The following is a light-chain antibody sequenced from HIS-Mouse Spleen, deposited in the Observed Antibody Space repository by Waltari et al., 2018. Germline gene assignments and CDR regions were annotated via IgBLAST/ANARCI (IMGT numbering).Light chain of an antibody. CDR2: KAS. CDR1: QSISSW. V-gene: IGKV1-5*03. CDR3: QQYNSYSWT. Sequence: DIQMTQSPSTLSASVGDRVITCRASQSISSWLAWYQQKPGKAPKLLIYKASSLESGVPSRFSGSGSGTEFTLTISSLQPDDFATYYCQQYNSYSWTFGQGTKVEIK. J-gene: IGKJ1*01.